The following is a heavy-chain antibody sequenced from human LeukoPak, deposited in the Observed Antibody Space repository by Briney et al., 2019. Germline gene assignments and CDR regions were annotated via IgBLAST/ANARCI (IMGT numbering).Heavy chain of an antibody. CDR1: GFTFDDYG. CDR2: INWNGGST. D-gene: IGHD3-10*01. CDR3: AKDRGYYYGSGMDY. Sequence: PGGSLRLSCAASGFTFDDYGMSWVRQAPGKGLEWVSGINWNGGSTGYADSVKGRFTISRDNAKNSLYLQMNSLRAEDMALYYCAKDRGYYYGSGMDYWGQGTLVTVSS. J-gene: IGHJ4*02. V-gene: IGHV3-20*04.